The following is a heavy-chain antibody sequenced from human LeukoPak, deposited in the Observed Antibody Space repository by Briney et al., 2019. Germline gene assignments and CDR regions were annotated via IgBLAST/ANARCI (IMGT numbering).Heavy chain of an antibody. CDR1: GFTFSNAW. V-gene: IGHV3-15*01. J-gene: IGHJ4*02. D-gene: IGHD2-8*02. CDR3: ATGAPGGNYFDY. CDR2: VKSKKDGATP. Sequence: GGSLRLSCAASGFTFSNAWMQWVRQAPGRGLEWVGRVKSKKDGATPDYTAPVKGRFSISRDDSKDTVDLQMNSLKTEDTAVYYCATGAPGGNYFDYWGRGTLVTVSS.